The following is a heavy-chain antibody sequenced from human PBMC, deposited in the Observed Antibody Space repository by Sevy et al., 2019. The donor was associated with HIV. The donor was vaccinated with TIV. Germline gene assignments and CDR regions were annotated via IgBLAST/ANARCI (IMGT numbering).Heavy chain of an antibody. CDR2: INPNSGGT. CDR1: GYTFTGYY. Sequence: ASVKVSCKASGYTFTGYYIHWVRQAPGQGLEWMGWINPNSGGTNKAQKFQNRVTMTRDTSITTAYMELSNLRYDDTAVNYCARDYLLAGSYCFDPWGQGTLVTVSS. CDR3: ARDYLLAGSYCFDP. V-gene: IGHV1-2*02. D-gene: IGHD3-3*01. J-gene: IGHJ5*02.